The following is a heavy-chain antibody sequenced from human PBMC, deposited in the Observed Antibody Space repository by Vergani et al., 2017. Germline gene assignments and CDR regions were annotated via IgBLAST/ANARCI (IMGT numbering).Heavy chain of an antibody. CDR3: ARNYGDYHYYMDV. CDR2: ISSSSSYI. Sequence: EVQLVESGGGLVKPGGSLRLSCAASGFTFSSYSMNWVRQAPGKGLEWVSSISSSSSYIYYADSVKGRFTISVDTSKNQFSLKLSSVTAADTAVYYCARNYGDYHYYMDVWGKGTTVTVSS. CDR1: GFTFSSYS. J-gene: IGHJ6*03. V-gene: IGHV3-21*04. D-gene: IGHD4-17*01.